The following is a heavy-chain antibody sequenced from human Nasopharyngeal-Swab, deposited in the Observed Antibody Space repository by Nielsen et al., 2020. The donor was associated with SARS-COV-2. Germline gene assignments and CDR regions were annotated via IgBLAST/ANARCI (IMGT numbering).Heavy chain of an antibody. D-gene: IGHD6-13*01. Sequence: RQAPGKGLEWVSYISSSSSYTNYADSVKGRFTISRDNAKNSLYLQMNSLRAGDTAVYYCARAGSSWYNAFDIWGQGTMVTVSS. CDR2: ISSSSSYT. V-gene: IGHV3-11*05. CDR3: ARAGSSWYNAFDI. J-gene: IGHJ3*02.